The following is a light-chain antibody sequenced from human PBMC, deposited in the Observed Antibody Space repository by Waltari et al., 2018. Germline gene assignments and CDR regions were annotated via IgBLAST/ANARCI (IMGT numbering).Light chain of an antibody. CDR1: QSVSRS. CDR2: GGS. V-gene: IGKV3-20*01. J-gene: IGKJ1*01. Sequence: IVLTQSPGTLSLSPGERATLSCRASQSVSRSLAWYQQKPGQAPKILIYGGSTRATGIPERFTGSGSGTDFSLTISSLEPEDFAIYFCQHYVRLPATFGQGTKVEIK. CDR3: QHYVRLPAT.